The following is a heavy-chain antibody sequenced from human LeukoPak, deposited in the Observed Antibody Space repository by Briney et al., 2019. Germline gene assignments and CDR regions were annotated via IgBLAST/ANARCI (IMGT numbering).Heavy chain of an antibody. V-gene: IGHV3-21*01. CDR3: ARDRLGYYYDSSGPNDY. CDR1: GLSFSSFA. D-gene: IGHD3-22*01. Sequence: GGSLRLSCAASGLSFSSFAMSWVRQGPAKGLEWVSSIRGNGETFYADSVKGRFTISRDNAKNSLYLQMNSLRVEDTAVYYCARDRLGYYYDSSGPNDYWGQGTLVTVSS. J-gene: IGHJ4*02. CDR2: IRGNGET.